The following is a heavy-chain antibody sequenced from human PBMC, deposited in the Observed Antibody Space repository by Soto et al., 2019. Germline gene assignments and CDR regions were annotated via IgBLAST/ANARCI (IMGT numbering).Heavy chain of an antibody. CDR2: INYSGCT. CDR3: ARGGISHWAYFYYMDV. D-gene: IGHD2-21*01. CDR1: GDSVTSHY. J-gene: IGHJ6*03. V-gene: IGHV4-59*02. Sequence: SETLSLTCSFSGDSVTSHYLTWIRQSPEKGLEWIGYINYSGCTNYNPSLKSRVTISVDTSKNQFSLTLNSVTAADTATYYCARGGISHWAYFYYMDVWDRGTTVTVSS.